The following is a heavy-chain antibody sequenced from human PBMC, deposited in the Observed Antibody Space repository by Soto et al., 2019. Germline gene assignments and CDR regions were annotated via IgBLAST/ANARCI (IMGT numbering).Heavy chain of an antibody. Sequence: EVQLVESGGGLVQPGGSLGLSFLAPGSPFNYYWMHWVRQAPGKGLVWVSRIQSDGSSPDYVDSVKGRFTISRDNAKNTLYLQMNNLRAEDTAVYYCARGGDPDYWGQGTLVTVSS. D-gene: IGHD2-21*02. J-gene: IGHJ4*02. V-gene: IGHV3-74*01. CDR3: ARGGDPDY. CDR2: IQSDGSSP. CDR1: GSPFNYYW.